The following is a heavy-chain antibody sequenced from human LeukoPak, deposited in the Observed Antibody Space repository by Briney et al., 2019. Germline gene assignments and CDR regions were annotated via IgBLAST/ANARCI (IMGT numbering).Heavy chain of an antibody. CDR2: IYYSGST. D-gene: IGHD5-24*01. CDR1: GFTFTNYA. V-gene: IGHV4-59*01. CDR3: ARVTVHGYSDY. Sequence: PGGSLRLSCATSGFTFTNYAMSWVRQAPGKGLEWIGYIYYSGSTKYNPSLKSRVTISVDMSKNQFSLQVSSVTAADTAVYYCARVTVHGYSDYWGQGTLVTVSS. J-gene: IGHJ4*02.